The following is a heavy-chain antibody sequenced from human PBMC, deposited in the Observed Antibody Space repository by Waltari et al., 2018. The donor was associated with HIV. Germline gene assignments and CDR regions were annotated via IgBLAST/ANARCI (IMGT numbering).Heavy chain of an antibody. V-gene: IGHV4-31*03. CDR3: ARVRSPGYTYGFTYYYYGMDV. CDR2: IFYSGST. J-gene: IGHJ6*02. CDR1: GGSISSGAYY. Sequence: VQLQESGPGLVKPSQTLSLTCTVSGGSISSGAYYWSWIRQHPGKDLEWIGNIFYSGSTSYNPSLKSRLAISVDTSKNQFSLNLRSVTAADTAVYYCARVRSPGYTYGFTYYYYGMDVWGQGTTVTVSS. D-gene: IGHD5-18*01.